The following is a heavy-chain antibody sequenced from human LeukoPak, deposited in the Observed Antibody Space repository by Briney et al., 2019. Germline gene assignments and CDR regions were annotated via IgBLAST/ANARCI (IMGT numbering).Heavy chain of an antibody. V-gene: IGHV4-38-2*01. CDR1: GYSISSGYY. Sequence: SETLSLTCAVSGYSISSGYYWGWIRQPPGKGLEWIGSIYHSGSTYYNPSLKSRVTISVDTSKNQFSLKLSSVAAADTAVYYCAGRNYYYDSSAYAFDIWGQGTKVTVSS. J-gene: IGHJ3*02. D-gene: IGHD3-22*01. CDR3: AGRNYYYDSSAYAFDI. CDR2: IYHSGST.